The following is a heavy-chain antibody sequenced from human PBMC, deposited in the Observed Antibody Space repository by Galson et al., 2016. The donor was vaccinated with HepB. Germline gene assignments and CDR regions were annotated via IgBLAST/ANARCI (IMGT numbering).Heavy chain of an antibody. CDR2: ISSDGSKI. D-gene: IGHD3-10*01. CDR3: ARSQARDVREVGGYFQH. V-gene: IGHV3-30-3*01. J-gene: IGHJ1*01. CDR1: GFTFYSYA. Sequence: SLRLSCAASGFTFYSYAMHWVRQAPGKGLEWLAVISSDGSKINYADSVEGRFTISRDNSKNTLYLQMNSLRGEDTAVYYCARSQARDVREVGGYFQHWGQGTLVTVSS.